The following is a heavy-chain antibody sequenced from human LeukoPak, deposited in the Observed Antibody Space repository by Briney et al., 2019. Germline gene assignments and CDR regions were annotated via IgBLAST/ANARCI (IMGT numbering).Heavy chain of an antibody. CDR2: IYYSGST. V-gene: IGHV4-59*08. D-gene: IGHD5-24*01. CDR3: ARVTKDGYKD. Sequence: SETLSLTCTVSGGSISSYYWSWIRQPPGKGLEWIGYIYYSGSTNYNPSLKSRVTISVDTSKNQFSLKLSSVTAADTAVYYCARVTKDGYKDWGQGTLVTVSS. J-gene: IGHJ4*02. CDR1: GGSISSYY.